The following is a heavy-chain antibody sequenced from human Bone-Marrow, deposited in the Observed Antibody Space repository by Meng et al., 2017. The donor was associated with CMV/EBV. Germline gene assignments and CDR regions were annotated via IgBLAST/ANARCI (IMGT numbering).Heavy chain of an antibody. V-gene: IGHV1-2*02. J-gene: IGHJ6*02. CDR2: INPNSGGT. D-gene: IGHD2-2*01. CDR1: GYTFTGYY. Sequence: ASVKVSCKGSGYTFTGYYMHWVRQAPGQGLEWMGWINPNSGGTNYAQKFQGRVTMTRDTSISTAYMELSRLRSDDTAVYYCARTGYCSSTSCYTGDEDYYYYGMDVWGQGTTVTVSS. CDR3: ARTGYCSSTSCYTGDEDYYYYGMDV.